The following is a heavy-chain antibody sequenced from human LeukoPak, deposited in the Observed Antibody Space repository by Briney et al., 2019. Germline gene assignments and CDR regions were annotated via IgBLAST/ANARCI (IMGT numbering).Heavy chain of an antibody. J-gene: IGHJ4*02. CDR3: ARKLYSRDDY. CDR2: IYSGGTT. V-gene: IGHV3-66*01. Sequence: GGSLRLSCAASGFTVSTNYMSWVRQAPGKGLEWVSVIYSGGTTYYADSVQGRLTISRDNSQNTLYLQMSSLRAEDTAVYYCARKLYSRDDYWGQGTLVTVSS. D-gene: IGHD5-18*01. CDR1: GFTVSTNY.